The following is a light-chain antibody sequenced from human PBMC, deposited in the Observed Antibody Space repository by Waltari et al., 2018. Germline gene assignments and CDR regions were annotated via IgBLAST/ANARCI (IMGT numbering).Light chain of an antibody. CDR2: EST. CDR3: GTWDSSLSGAG. V-gene: IGLV1-51*02. J-gene: IGLJ7*01. Sequence: QSVLTQPPSVSAAPGQRVTISCSGGSSNIGNNYVSWYRQFPGTAPKLLIDESTGGASRSPGRVSASKSATSATWAVTGRQAGDGADYYCGTWDSSLSGAGFGGGTHLTVL. CDR1: SSNIGNNY.